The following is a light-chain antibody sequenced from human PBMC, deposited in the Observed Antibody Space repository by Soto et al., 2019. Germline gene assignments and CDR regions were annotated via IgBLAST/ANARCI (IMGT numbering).Light chain of an antibody. CDR1: QSVRSL. Sequence: EIVLTQSPATLSLSPGERATLSCRASQSVRSLLAWYQQKPGQAPRVLIYDASNRAIGIPARFSGSGSGTDFTLTISSLEPEDFAVYYCQQRSDWPLTFGGGTRVEIK. CDR3: QQRSDWPLT. CDR2: DAS. J-gene: IGKJ4*01. V-gene: IGKV3-11*01.